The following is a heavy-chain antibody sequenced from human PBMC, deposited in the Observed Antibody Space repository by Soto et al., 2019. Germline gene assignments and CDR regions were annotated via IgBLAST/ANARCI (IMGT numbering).Heavy chain of an antibody. CDR3: ASLTTVTTFDYYYYGMDV. D-gene: IGHD4-17*01. CDR1: GGSVTLTSYY. V-gene: IGHV4-31*03. J-gene: IGHJ6*02. CDR2: IYYSGST. Sequence: SETLSLTCSVSGGSVTLTSYYWGWIRQHPGKGLEWIGYIYYSGSTYYNPSLKSRVTISVDTSKNQFSLKLSSVTAADTAVYYCASLTTVTTFDYYYYGMDVWGQGTTVTVSS.